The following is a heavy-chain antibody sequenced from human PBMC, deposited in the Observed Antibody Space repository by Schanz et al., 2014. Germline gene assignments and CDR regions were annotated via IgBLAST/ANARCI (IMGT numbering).Heavy chain of an antibody. D-gene: IGHD3-3*01. CDR1: GFSFSDYP. CDR2: ISAASSSI. J-gene: IGHJ4*02. V-gene: IGHV3-48*04. Sequence: EVQLVESGGGLVQPGGSLRLSCAGSGFSFSDYPMNWVRLAPGKGLEWLAYISAASSSIHYADSVKGRFTISRDNAKNSLYLQMNSLPADDTAVYYCARDKGGYYPFDYWGRGTLVTVSS. CDR3: ARDKGGYYPFDY.